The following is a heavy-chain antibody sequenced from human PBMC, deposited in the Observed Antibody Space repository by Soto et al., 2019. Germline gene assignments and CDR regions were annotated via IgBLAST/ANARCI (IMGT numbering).Heavy chain of an antibody. D-gene: IGHD6-6*01. CDR2: AHHSGRT. CDR1: GGSMSSSNW. CDR3: AGSEAPVLDY. J-gene: IGHJ4*02. V-gene: IGHV4-4*02. Sequence: QVQLQESGPGLVKPSGTLSLTCTVSGGSMSSSNWWNWVRQSPGKGLEWIGEAHHSGRTNYNPSLKRRVTISVDKSKHHCSLKLPSVTAADTAVYYCAGSEAPVLDYWGQGTLVTVSS.